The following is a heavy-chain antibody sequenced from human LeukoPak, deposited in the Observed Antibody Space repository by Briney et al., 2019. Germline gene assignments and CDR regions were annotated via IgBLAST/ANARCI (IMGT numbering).Heavy chain of an antibody. V-gene: IGHV3-33*01. CDR1: GFTVMTDG. CDR2: ICYDGSNK. D-gene: IGHD3-3*01. Sequence: GGSRRLSCAASGFTVMTDGMHLVLQAPGKGLECVSVICYDGSNKYYADSVRGRFTISRDNFKNTLYLQMNSLRAEDTAVYYCARDLEIGSSSYYLDYWGQGTLVTVSS. J-gene: IGHJ4*02. CDR3: ARDLEIGSSSYYLDY.